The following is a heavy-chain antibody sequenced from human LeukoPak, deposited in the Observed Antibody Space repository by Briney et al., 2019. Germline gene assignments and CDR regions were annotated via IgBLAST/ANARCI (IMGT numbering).Heavy chain of an antibody. J-gene: IGHJ4*02. CDR3: ARGKIGYYYGDSDGF. Sequence: PGGSLRLSCAVSGFTFSNFDMNWVRQAPGKGLEWVSYISTMSSTKYYADSVKGRFTISRDSAQNSLYLQMYSLRDEDTAIYYCARGKIGYYYGDSDGFWGQGTLVTVSS. V-gene: IGHV3-48*02. CDR2: ISTMSSTK. D-gene: IGHD4-17*01. CDR1: GFTFSNFD.